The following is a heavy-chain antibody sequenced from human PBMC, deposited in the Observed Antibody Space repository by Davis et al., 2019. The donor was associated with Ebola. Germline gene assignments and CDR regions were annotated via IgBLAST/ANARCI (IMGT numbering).Heavy chain of an antibody. Sequence: AASVKVSCKASGYTFTSYGITWVRQAPGQGLEWMGWINPHNGNTNYAQNVQGRVTMTTDTSTSTAYMEVGILRSDDTAVYYCARELIAARPPYYYYGMDVWGQGTTVTVSS. D-gene: IGHD6-6*01. CDR2: INPHNGNT. V-gene: IGHV1-18*04. CDR1: GYTFTSYG. J-gene: IGHJ6*02. CDR3: ARELIAARPPYYYYGMDV.